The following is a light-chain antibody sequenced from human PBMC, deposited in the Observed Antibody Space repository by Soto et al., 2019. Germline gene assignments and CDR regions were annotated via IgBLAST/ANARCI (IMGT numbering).Light chain of an antibody. CDR1: LNVSSNL. V-gene: IGKV3D-20*02. CDR3: QQRSNWPLT. Sequence: TVLTQSPGTLSLSPGERATLSCRASLNVSSNLLVWYQQHPGQAPSLLIYAATRRATGIPDRFSGSGSGTAFPLTIRGLEPDDCAVYYCQQRSNWPLTFGQGTKVDI. CDR2: AAT. J-gene: IGKJ1*01.